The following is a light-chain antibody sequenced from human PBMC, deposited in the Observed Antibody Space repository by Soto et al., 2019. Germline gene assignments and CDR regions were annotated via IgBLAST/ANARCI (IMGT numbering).Light chain of an antibody. J-gene: IGKJ4*01. CDR1: QSVYSN. Sequence: EIVMTQSPATLSVSPGERATLSCRASQSVYSNLAWYQQTPGQAPRLLIYVVSTRATGIPARFSGSGSGTEFTLTISSLQSEDFAVYYCQQYQSWPLTFGGGTKVEIK. CDR3: QQYQSWPLT. CDR2: VVS. V-gene: IGKV3-15*01.